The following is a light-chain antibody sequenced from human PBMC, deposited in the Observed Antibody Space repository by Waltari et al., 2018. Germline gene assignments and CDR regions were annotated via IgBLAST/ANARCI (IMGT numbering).Light chain of an antibody. V-gene: IGLV2-14*03. Sequence: QSALTQPSSVSGSPGQSITISCTGSTSDIGDYNYVSWYQQHPGKAPKLVIYDVNNRPAGISTRFSGSKAGNTASLAISGLQAEDEADYYCSSYTSLTNLFVVFGGGTKVTVL. CDR2: DVN. CDR1: TSDIGDYNY. CDR3: SSYTSLTNLFVV. J-gene: IGLJ2*01.